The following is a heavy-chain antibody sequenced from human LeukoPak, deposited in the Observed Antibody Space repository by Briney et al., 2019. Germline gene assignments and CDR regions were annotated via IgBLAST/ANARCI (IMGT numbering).Heavy chain of an antibody. CDR3: AKTTARGSFVLVAYGMDV. V-gene: IGHV3-21*04. Sequence: GGSLRLSCATSGFTFSSYSMNWVRQAPGKGLEWVSSISSSSGYIYYADSVRGRFTISRDNAKNSLYLQMDSLRAEDTAVYYCAKTTARGSFVLVAYGMDVWGQGTTVTVSS. J-gene: IGHJ6*02. CDR2: ISSSSGYI. CDR1: GFTFSSYS. D-gene: IGHD6-6*01.